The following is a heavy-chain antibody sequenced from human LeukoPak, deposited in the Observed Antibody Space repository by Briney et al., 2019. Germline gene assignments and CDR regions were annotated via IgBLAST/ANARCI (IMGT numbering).Heavy chain of an antibody. J-gene: IGHJ4*02. CDR2: INPSGGST. D-gene: IGHD3-3*01. V-gene: IGHV1-46*01. CDR3: ARDYDFWSGYTPGYMILY. CDR1: GYTFTSYY. Sequence: ASVKVSCKASGYTFTSYYMHWVRQAPGQGLEWMGIINPSGGSTSYAQKFQGRVTMTRDTSTSTVYMELSSLRSEDTAVYYCARDYDFWSGYTPGYMILYWGQGTLVTVSS.